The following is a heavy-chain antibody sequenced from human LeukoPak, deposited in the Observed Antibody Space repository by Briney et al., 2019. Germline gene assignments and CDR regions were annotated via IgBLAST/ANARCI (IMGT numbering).Heavy chain of an antibody. CDR2: IRYSGST. CDR3: ARKLGDILTGYYFSSIDAFDL. J-gene: IGHJ3*01. Sequence: SETLSLTCAVSGDSISSGTWWSWVRQPPGKGLEWIGHIRYSGSTNYNPSLKSRVTISVDTPQNQFSLKLSSVTAADTAVYFCARKLGDILTGYYFSSIDAFDLWGQGTIVTVSS. V-gene: IGHV4-61*01. CDR1: GDSISSGTW. D-gene: IGHD3-9*01.